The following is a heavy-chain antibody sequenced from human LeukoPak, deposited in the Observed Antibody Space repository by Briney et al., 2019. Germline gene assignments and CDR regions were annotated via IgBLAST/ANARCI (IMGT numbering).Heavy chain of an antibody. CDR2: ISYDGSNK. V-gene: IGHV3-30*04. CDR1: GFTFSSYA. Sequence: QPRGCLRLSCAASGFTFSSYAMHWVRQAPGKELEWVEVISYDGSNKYYADSVKGRFTISRDNSKNTLYLQMNSLRAEDTAVYYCARDPSLTYYYDSSGYYSDYWGQGTLVTVSS. CDR3: ARDPSLTYYYDSSGYYSDY. J-gene: IGHJ4*02. D-gene: IGHD3-22*01.